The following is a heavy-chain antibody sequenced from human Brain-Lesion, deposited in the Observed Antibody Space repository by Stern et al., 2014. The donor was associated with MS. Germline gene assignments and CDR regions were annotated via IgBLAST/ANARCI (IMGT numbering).Heavy chain of an antibody. CDR1: GYTLTDLS. Sequence: VQLEESGAEVKKPGASVKVSCKVSGYTLTDLSMHWVRQAPRTGLEWMGGFDPEDGETIDAQKFQGRVTMTEDTSTDTAYMELSSLRSEDTAVYYCATLSPGAGGNYYRHFDYWGQGTLVTVSS. J-gene: IGHJ4*02. D-gene: IGHD1-26*01. V-gene: IGHV1-24*01. CDR3: ATLSPGAGGNYYRHFDY. CDR2: FDPEDGET.